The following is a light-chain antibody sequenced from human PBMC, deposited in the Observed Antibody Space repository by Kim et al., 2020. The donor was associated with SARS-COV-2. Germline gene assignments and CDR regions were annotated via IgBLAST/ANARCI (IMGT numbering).Light chain of an antibody. Sequence: QAGLTQPPSVSKDLRQTDTLTCTGNSNNVGNQGASWLQQHQGHPPKLVSYRNNNRPSGISERLSASRSGNTASLTITGLQPEDEADYYCSAWDSSLSSVVFGGGTQLTVL. V-gene: IGLV10-54*01. CDR2: RNN. CDR1: SNNVGNQG. J-gene: IGLJ2*01. CDR3: SAWDSSLSSVV.